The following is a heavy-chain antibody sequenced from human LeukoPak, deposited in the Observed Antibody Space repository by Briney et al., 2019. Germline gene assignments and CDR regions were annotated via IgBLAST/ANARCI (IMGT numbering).Heavy chain of an antibody. V-gene: IGHV3-7*01. CDR3: ARDSSGWFDAFDI. CDR1: GFTFSSYW. Sequence: GGSLRLFCAASGFTFSSYWMCWVRQAPGKGLEWVANIKQDGSEKYYVDSVKGRFTISRDNAKNSLYLQMNSLRAEDTGVYYCARDSSGWFDAFDIWGQGTMVTVSS. CDR2: IKQDGSEK. D-gene: IGHD6-19*01. J-gene: IGHJ3*02.